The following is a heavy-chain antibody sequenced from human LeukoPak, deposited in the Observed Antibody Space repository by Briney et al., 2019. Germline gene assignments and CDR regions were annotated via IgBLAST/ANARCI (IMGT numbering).Heavy chain of an antibody. CDR2: IVVGSGNT. CDR1: GFTFTSSA. D-gene: IGHD3-10*01. CDR3: ARDLSMVRGAPGWFDP. Sequence: GTSVKVSCKASGFTFTSSAMQWVRQARGQRLEWIGWIVVGSGNTNYAQKFQERVTITRDMSTSTAYMELSSLRSEDTAVYYCARDLSMVRGAPGWFDPWGQGTLVTVSS. J-gene: IGHJ5*02. V-gene: IGHV1-58*02.